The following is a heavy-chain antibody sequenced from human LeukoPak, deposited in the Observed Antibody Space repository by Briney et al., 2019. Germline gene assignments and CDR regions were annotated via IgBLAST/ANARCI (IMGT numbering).Heavy chain of an antibody. CDR3: GRGGGSWGNRADAFDI. V-gene: IGHV1-46*01. D-gene: IGHD1-26*01. CDR2: INPSGGST. J-gene: IGHJ3*02. CDR1: GYTFTSYY. Sequence: GASVKVSCKASGYTFTSYYMHWVRQAPGQGLEWMGIINPSGGSTTYAQKFQGRVTMTRDMSTSTVYMELSSLKSDDTAVYYCGRGGGSWGNRADAFDIWGQGTMVTVSS.